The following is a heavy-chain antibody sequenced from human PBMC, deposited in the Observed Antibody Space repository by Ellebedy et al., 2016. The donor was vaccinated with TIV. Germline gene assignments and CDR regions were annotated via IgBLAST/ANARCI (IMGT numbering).Heavy chain of an antibody. J-gene: IGHJ6*03. CDR3: ARDKEGRFDDSSGYVSYHYYMDV. V-gene: IGHV1-69*13. CDR2: IIPIFGTT. CDR1: GVTFNSYA. D-gene: IGHD3-22*01. Sequence: ASVKVSCXASGVTFNSYAFSWVRQAPRQGLEWMGGIIPIFGTTNYAQKFQGRLTITADESTNTVYMELSSLRSEDTAVYYCARDKEGRFDDSSGYVSYHYYMDVWGKGTTVTVSS.